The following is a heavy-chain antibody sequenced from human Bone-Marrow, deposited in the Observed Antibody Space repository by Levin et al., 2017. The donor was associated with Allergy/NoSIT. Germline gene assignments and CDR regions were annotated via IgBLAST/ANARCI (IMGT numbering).Heavy chain of an antibody. J-gene: IGHJ4*02. Sequence: SETLSLTCTVSGGSISSSSYYWGWIRQPPGKGLEWIGSIYYSGSTYYNPSLKSRVTISVDTSKNQFSLKLSSVTAADTAVDYCATRHSKYGGNSRDYWGQGTLVTVSS. CDR1: GGSISSSSYY. CDR3: ATRHSKYGGNSRDY. D-gene: IGHD4-23*01. CDR2: IYYSGST. V-gene: IGHV4-39*01.